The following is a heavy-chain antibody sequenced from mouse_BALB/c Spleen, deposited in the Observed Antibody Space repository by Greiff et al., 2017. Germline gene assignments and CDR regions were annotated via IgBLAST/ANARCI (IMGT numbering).Heavy chain of an antibody. CDR3: ARSDYYGNSYMDY. CDR1: GFNFNDSY. Sequence: EVQLQESGAELVTPGASVKLSCTASGFNFNDSYMHWVQQRPEQGLEWIGRIDPADGNTKYDPKFSGKATITADTSSNTAYLKLSSLTSEDTAVYYCARSDYYGNSYMDYWGQGTSLTVSS. J-gene: IGHJ2*02. D-gene: IGHD1-1*01. V-gene: IGHV14-3*02. CDR2: IDPADGNT.